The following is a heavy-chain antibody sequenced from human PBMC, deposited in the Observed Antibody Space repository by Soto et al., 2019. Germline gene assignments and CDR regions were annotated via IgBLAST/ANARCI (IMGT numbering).Heavy chain of an antibody. J-gene: IGHJ4*02. CDR1: GFTFSSYA. Sequence: LRLSCAASGFTFSSYAMSWVRRAPGKGLEWVSAISGSGGSTYYADSVKGRFTISRDNSKNTLYLQMNSLRAEDTAVYYCAKDLVVLRYFDWLGAGFDYWGQGTLVTVSS. V-gene: IGHV3-23*01. CDR3: AKDLVVLRYFDWLGAGFDY. D-gene: IGHD3-9*01. CDR2: ISGSGGST.